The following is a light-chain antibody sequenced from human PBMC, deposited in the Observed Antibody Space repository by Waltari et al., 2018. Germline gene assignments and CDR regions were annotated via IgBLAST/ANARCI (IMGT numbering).Light chain of an antibody. CDR3: CSYTSSHTVV. CDR1: SSDVGGYNY. CDR2: EVS. J-gene: IGLJ2*01. V-gene: IGLV2-14*01. Sequence: QSALTQPASVSGSPGQSITLSCTGTSSDVGGYNYVSWYQQHPAKVPKLMIFEVSNRPSGVSNRFSGSKSGNTASLTISGLQAEDEADYYCCSYTSSHTVVFGGGTKLTVL.